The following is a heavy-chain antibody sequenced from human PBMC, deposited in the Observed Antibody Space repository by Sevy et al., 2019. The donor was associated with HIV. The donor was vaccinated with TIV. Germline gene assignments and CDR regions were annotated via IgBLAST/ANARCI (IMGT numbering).Heavy chain of an antibody. D-gene: IGHD1-26*01. CDR1: GFTFSSYW. V-gene: IGHV3-7*01. J-gene: IGHJ5*02. Sequence: GGSLRLSCAASGFTFSSYWMSWVRQAPGKGLEWVANIKQDGSEKYYVDSVKGRFTISRDNAKNSLYLQMNSLRAEDTAGYYWARDSGGEWEPSNWFDPWGQGTLVTVSS. CDR3: ARDSGGEWEPSNWFDP. CDR2: IKQDGSEK.